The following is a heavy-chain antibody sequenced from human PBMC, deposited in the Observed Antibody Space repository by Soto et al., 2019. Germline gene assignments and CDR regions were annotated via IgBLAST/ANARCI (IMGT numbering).Heavy chain of an antibody. J-gene: IGHJ6*02. CDR3: ARGLYYYYGMDV. Sequence: ASVKVSCKASGYSFTSNAITWVRQAPGQGLEWMGWISTYSGDANYAQKFQGRVTMTTDTSTSTAYMELRSLRSDDTAVYYCARGLYYYYGMDVWGQGTTVTVSS. CDR2: ISTYSGDA. V-gene: IGHV1-18*04. CDR1: GYSFTSNA.